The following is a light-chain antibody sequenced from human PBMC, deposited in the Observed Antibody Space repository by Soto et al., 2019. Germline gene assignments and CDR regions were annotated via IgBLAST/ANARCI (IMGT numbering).Light chain of an antibody. CDR2: AAS. J-gene: IGKJ4*01. CDR1: QGINNW. V-gene: IGKV1-12*01. Sequence: DIQMTQSPSSVSASVGDRVTITCRASQGINNWLAWYQQRPGKAPKLLIYAASSLQSGVPSRFSGSGSGTDFTLTISSLQSEDFATYYCQQANSFPFTFGGGTKVEV. CDR3: QQANSFPFT.